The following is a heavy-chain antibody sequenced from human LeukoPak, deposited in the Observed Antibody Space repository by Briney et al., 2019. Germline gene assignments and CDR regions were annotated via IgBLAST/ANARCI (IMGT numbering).Heavy chain of an antibody. CDR2: ISGFNGHT. J-gene: IGHJ6*03. D-gene: IGHD5-12*01. CDR1: GYTFNLYG. CDR3: ARAWLRRKFYYYMDV. Sequence: WASVKVSCKASGYTFNLYGVNWVRQAPGQGLEWMGWISGFNGHTKYAQNLQGRVTMTTDTSTSTAYMELRSLRSDDTAVYYCARAWLRRKFYYYMDVWGKGTTVTVSS. V-gene: IGHV1-18*01.